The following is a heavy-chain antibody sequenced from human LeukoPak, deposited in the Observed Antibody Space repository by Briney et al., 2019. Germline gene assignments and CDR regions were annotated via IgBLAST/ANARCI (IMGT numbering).Heavy chain of an antibody. Sequence: SETLSLTCTVSGGSINSFYWSWIRQPPGKGLEWIGYIYYSGSTNYNPSLKSRVTISIDTSKNQFSLKLSSVTAADTAVYYCAREYYGSGSYYYYMDVWGKGTTVTISS. V-gene: IGHV4-59*01. CDR3: AREYYGSGSYYYYMDV. CDR1: GGSINSFY. CDR2: IYYSGST. D-gene: IGHD3-10*01. J-gene: IGHJ6*03.